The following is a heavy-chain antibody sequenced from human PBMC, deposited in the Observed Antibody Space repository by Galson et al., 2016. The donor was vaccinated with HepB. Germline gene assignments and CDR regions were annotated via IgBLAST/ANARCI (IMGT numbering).Heavy chain of an antibody. CDR3: ARQYNFWSGYSESYYGMDV. CDR1: GYSFPYYW. D-gene: IGHD3-3*01. CDR2: IYPGDSEI. J-gene: IGHJ6*02. V-gene: IGHV5-51*01. Sequence: QSGAEVKKAGESLKISCKASGYSFPYYWIGWVRQKPGKGLEWMGIIYPGDSEISYSPSFQGQVTMSVDKSISTAFLQWSSLKASDTAMYYCARQYNFWSGYSESYYGMDVWGQGTTVTVSS.